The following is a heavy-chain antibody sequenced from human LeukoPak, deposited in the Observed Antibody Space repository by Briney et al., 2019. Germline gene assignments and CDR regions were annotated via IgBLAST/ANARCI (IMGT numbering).Heavy chain of an antibody. D-gene: IGHD3-10*01. Sequence: RGSLRLSCAASVFTFSRYAMSWVRQAPGKGLEWVSAISGSGGSTYYADSVKGRFTISRDNSKNTLYLQMNSLRAEDTAVYYCAKAETLLWFGELFYWGQGTLVTVSS. CDR2: ISGSGGST. V-gene: IGHV3-23*01. CDR3: AKAETLLWFGELFY. J-gene: IGHJ4*02. CDR1: VFTFSRYA.